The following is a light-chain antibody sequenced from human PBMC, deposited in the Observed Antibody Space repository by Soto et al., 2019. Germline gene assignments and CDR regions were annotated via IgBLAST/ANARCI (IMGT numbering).Light chain of an antibody. CDR2: KAS. Sequence: DIQMTQSPSSLSASVGDRVTITCRASQSISSYLNWYQQKPGKAPKLLIYKASTLKSGVPSRFSGSGSGTDFTLTIRNLQPEDFATYYCQQSYSTPWTFGQGTKVDIK. J-gene: IGKJ1*01. CDR1: QSISSY. CDR3: QQSYSTPWT. V-gene: IGKV1-39*01.